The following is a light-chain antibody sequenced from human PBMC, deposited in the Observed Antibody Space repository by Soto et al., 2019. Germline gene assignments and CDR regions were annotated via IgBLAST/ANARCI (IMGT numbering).Light chain of an antibody. J-gene: IGKJ1*01. V-gene: IGKV1-5*01. CDR2: DGY. Sequence: DIQMTQSPSTLSASVGDRVPITCRAGQSISSWLAWSQQKPGKAPKLLIYDGYSLESGVPIRFSGSGSGTELTLTISSLQPDDVATYYCQQYNSYSWTFGQGTKVDIK. CDR3: QQYNSYSWT. CDR1: QSISSW.